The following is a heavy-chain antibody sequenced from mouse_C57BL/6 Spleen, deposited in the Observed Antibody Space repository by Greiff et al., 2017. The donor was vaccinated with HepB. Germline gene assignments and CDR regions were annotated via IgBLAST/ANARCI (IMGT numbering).Heavy chain of an antibody. CDR2: NAPSDSET. V-gene: IGHV1-52*01. Sequence: VQLQQPGAELVRPGSSVKLSCKASGYTFTSYWMHWVKQRPIQGLEWIGNNAPSDSETYNNQKFKDKATLTVDKSSSTAYMQLSSLTSEESAVYYCASSNYDYYEPFDYWGQGTTLTVSS. J-gene: IGHJ2*01. CDR3: ASSNYDYYEPFDY. CDR1: GYTFTSYW. D-gene: IGHD2-4*01.